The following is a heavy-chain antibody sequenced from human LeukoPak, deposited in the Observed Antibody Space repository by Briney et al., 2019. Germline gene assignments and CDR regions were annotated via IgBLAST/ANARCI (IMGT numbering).Heavy chain of an antibody. D-gene: IGHD6-19*01. CDR1: GGTFSSYA. CDR2: IIPIFGTA. V-gene: IGHV1-69*05. J-gene: IGHJ4*02. CDR3: AREVTGYSSGWYEY. Sequence: SVKVSCKASGGTFSSYAISWVRQAPGQGLEWMGRIIPIFGTANYAQKFQGRVTITTDESTSTAYMELSSLRSEDTAVYYCAREVTGYSSGWYEYWGQGTLVTVSS.